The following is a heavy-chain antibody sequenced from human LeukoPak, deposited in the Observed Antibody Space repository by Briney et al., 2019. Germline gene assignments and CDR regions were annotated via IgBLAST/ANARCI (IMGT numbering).Heavy chain of an antibody. CDR2: INPNGGGT. V-gene: IGHV1-2*02. CDR1: GYTFTGYY. CDR3: ARGRSQYDFWSGYSNWDY. J-gene: IGHJ4*02. Sequence: ASVKVSCKASGYTFTGYYMHWVRQAPGQGLEWMGWINPNGGGTNYAQKFQGRVTMTRDTSISTAYMELSRLRSDDTAVYYCARGRSQYDFWSGYSNWDYWGQGTLVTVSS. D-gene: IGHD3-3*01.